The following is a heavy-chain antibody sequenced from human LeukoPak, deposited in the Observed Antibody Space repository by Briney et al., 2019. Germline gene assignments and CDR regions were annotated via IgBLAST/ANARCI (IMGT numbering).Heavy chain of an antibody. Sequence: ASVKVSCKSSEYTFTGYYIHWVRQAPGQGLEWMGWINPNSGDTKDVEKFQDRVTMTTDTSISTAYMELSRLRSDDTAVYYCARGGTYCGGDCYSDYWGQGTLVTVSS. CDR3: ARGGTYCGGDCYSDY. CDR1: EYTFTGYY. CDR2: INPNSGDT. D-gene: IGHD2-21*01. J-gene: IGHJ4*02. V-gene: IGHV1-2*02.